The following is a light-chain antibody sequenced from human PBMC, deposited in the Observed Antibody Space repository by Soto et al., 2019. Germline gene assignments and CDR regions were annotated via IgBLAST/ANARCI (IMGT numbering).Light chain of an antibody. J-gene: IGKJ1*01. CDR1: QSVSSN. Sequence: EIVMTQSPVTLSVSPGERATLSCRASQSVSSNLAWYQQKPGQAPSLLIYGAFTRATGIPARFSGTGSGTEFTLTISSLQSEDFALYYCQQYNDGPLTFGQGTKVDI. V-gene: IGKV3-15*01. CDR2: GAF. CDR3: QQYNDGPLT.